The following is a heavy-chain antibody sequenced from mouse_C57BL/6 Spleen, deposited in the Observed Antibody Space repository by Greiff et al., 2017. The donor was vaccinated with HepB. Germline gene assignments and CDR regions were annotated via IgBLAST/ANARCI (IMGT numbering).Heavy chain of an antibody. V-gene: IGHV5-16*01. CDR1: GFTFSDYY. J-gene: IGHJ1*03. D-gene: IGHD1-1*01. Sequence: EVMLVESEGGLVQPGSSMKLSCTASGFTFSDYYMAWVRQVPEKGLEWVANINYDGSSTYYLDSLKSRFIISRDNAKNILYLQMSSLKSEDTATYYCARGRSRENWYFDVWGTGTTVTVSS. CDR3: ARGRSRENWYFDV. CDR2: INYDGSST.